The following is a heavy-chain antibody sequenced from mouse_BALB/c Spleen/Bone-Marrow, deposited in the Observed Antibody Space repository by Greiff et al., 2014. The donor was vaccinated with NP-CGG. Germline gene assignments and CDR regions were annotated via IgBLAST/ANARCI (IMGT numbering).Heavy chain of an antibody. CDR2: IFPGSVTT. CDR1: GYTFSSYW. J-gene: IGHJ2*01. V-gene: IGHV1-9*01. Sequence: QVQLQQPGAELMKPGASVKISCKATGYTFSSYWIEWIKQRPGHGLEWIGEIFPGSVTTNYNGRFKGKATFTADTSSNTAYMQLSSLTSEDSAVYYCARDHFDYWGPGTTLTVSS. CDR3: ARDHFDY.